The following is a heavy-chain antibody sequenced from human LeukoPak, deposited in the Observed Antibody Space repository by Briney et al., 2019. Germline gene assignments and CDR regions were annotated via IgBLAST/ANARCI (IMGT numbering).Heavy chain of an antibody. CDR3: ARDKGSCSSTSCYPSHYYGMDV. CDR1: GFTFSSYS. CDR2: ISSSSSTI. J-gene: IGHJ6*02. V-gene: IGHV3-48*01. Sequence: GGSLRLSCAASGFTFSSYSMNWVRQAPGKGLEWVSYISSSSSTIYYADSVKGRFTISRDNAKNSLYLQMNSLRAEDTAVYYCARDKGSCSSTSCYPSHYYGMDVWGQGTTVTVSS. D-gene: IGHD2-2*01.